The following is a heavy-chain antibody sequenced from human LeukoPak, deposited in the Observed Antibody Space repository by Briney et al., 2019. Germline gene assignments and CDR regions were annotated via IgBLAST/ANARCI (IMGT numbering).Heavy chain of an antibody. Sequence: PGGSLRLSCAASGFTFSSYAMSWVRQAPGKGLEWVSAISGSGGSTYYADSVKGRFTISRDNSKNTLYLQMNSLRSDDTAVYYCARKYCNGDKGALYCYGMDVWGQGTTVTVSS. CDR2: ISGSGGST. J-gene: IGHJ6*02. CDR1: GFTFSSYA. CDR3: ARKYCNGDKGALYCYGMDV. D-gene: IGHD2-15*01. V-gene: IGHV3-23*01.